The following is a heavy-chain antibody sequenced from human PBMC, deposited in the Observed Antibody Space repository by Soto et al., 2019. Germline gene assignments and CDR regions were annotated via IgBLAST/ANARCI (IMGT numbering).Heavy chain of an antibody. CDR1: GFTFSDHY. CDR2: IRDKVHSYTT. V-gene: IGHV3-72*01. CDR3: ARDLSSRAAH. D-gene: IGHD3-10*01. Sequence: LRLSCAASGFTFSDHYMDWVRRAPGKGLEWVGRIRDKVHSYTTEYAASVKGRFTISRDDSKNSVYLQMNSLQTEDTAVYYCARDLSSRAAHWGQGTQVTVSS. J-gene: IGHJ4*02.